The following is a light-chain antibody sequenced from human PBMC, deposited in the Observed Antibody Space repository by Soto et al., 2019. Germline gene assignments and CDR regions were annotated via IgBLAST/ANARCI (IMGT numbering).Light chain of an antibody. J-gene: IGKJ1*01. CDR1: QTVRNNY. V-gene: IGKV3-20*01. Sequence: EFVLTQSPGTLSLSPGERATLSCRASQTVRNNYLAWYQQKPGQAPRLLIYDASSRATGIPDRFSGGGSETDFTLSISRLEPEDFAVYYCQQYAGSPWTFGQGTKVDIK. CDR3: QQYAGSPWT. CDR2: DAS.